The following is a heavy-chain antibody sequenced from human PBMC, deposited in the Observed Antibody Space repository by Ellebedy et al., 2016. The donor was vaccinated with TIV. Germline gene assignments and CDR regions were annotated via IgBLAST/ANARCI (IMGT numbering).Heavy chain of an antibody. CDR1: GFTFSDYG. V-gene: IGHV3-33*07. J-gene: IGHJ4*02. CDR2: IWYDGTNK. CDR3: ARKYSSARWADH. D-gene: IGHD2-2*01. Sequence: RGSLRLSCAASGFTFSDYGLYWVRQAPGKGLEWVAVIWYDGTNKNYADFAEGRFIISRDNSKNTVYLQMNNLRGEDTATYYCARKYSSARWADHWGQGTLVTVSS.